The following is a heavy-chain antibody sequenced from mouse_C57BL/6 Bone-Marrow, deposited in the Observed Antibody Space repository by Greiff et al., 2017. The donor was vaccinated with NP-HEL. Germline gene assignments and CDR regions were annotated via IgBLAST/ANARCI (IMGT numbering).Heavy chain of an antibody. Sequence: QVQLQQSGPGLVQPSQSLSITCTVSGFSLTSYGVHWVRQSPGKGLEWLGVIWRGGSTDYNAAFMSRLSITKDNSKSQVFFKMNSLQADDTAIYYCAKTGGWLLRYYAMDDWGQGTSVTVSS. CDR2: IWRGGST. V-gene: IGHV2-5*01. D-gene: IGHD2-3*01. CDR1: GFSLTSYG. CDR3: AKTGGWLLRYYAMDD. J-gene: IGHJ4*01.